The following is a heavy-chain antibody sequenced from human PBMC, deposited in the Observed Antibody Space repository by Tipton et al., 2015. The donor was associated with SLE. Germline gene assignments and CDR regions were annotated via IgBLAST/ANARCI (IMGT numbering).Heavy chain of an antibody. Sequence: SLRLSCAASGFTFSSYAMGWVRQAPGKGLEWVSVIYVGGDTYYGDFVKGRFTTSRDNAKNSLYLQMNSLRAEDTAVYYCARGGNNWNEAGYWGQGTLVTVSS. V-gene: IGHV3-23*03. CDR1: GFTFSSYA. CDR2: IYVGGDT. CDR3: ARGGNNWNEAGY. D-gene: IGHD1-20*01. J-gene: IGHJ4*02.